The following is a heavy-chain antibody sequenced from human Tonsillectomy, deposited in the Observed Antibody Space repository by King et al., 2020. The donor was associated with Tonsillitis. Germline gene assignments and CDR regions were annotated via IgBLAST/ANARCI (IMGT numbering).Heavy chain of an antibody. Sequence: VQLVESGGGLVQPGGSLRLSCAASGFTFSSYAINWVRQAPGTGLEWISGISGSGFNSYYAESVKGRFTISRDNSKNTLFLQTNSLRADDTAVYYCAKEGPGDFFDYWGPGTLVTVSS. CDR1: GFTFSSYA. D-gene: IGHD1-1*01. CDR2: ISGSGFNS. CDR3: AKEGPGDFFDY. J-gene: IGHJ4*02. V-gene: IGHV3-23*04.